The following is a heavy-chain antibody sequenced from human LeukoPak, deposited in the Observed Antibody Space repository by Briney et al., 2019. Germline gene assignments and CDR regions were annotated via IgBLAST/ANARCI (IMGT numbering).Heavy chain of an antibody. CDR2: MNPNSGNT. CDR1: GYTFTTYD. D-gene: IGHD6-19*01. CDR3: ASEQWLKREGVYYYYGVAV. J-gene: IGHJ6*02. V-gene: IGHV1-8*01. Sequence: GASVKVSCKASGYTFTTYDINWVRHAYGQGLEWMGWMNPNSGNTGYAQKFQGRVTMTRNTSTTTAHMELNSLRSEDTAVYYCASEQWLKREGVYYYYGVAVWGQGTTVTVSS.